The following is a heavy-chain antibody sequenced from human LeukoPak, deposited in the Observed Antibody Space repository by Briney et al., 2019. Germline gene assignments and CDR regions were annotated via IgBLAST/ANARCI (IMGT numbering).Heavy chain of an antibody. J-gene: IGHJ6*02. Sequence: PGGSLRLSCEGSAFIFSGHWMNWVRQTPGKGLEWVASIKEDGSERQYVDSVKGRFSISRDNAKNSLYLQMNSLRAEDTAVYYCAKCGGDLYYYYGMDVWGQGTTVTVSS. CDR3: AKCGGDLYYYYGMDV. CDR1: AFIFSGHW. D-gene: IGHD2-21*02. V-gene: IGHV3-7*01. CDR2: IKEDGSER.